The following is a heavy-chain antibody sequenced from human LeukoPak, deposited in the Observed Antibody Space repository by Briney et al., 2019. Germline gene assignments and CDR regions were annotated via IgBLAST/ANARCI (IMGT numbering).Heavy chain of an antibody. CDR3: ARDRLDTYYYYYGMDV. CDR2: IKQDGSEK. J-gene: IGHJ6*02. V-gene: IGHV3-7*01. D-gene: IGHD3-9*01. Sequence: GGSLRLSCAASGFTFSSYWMSWVRQAPGKGLEWVANIKQDGSEKYYVDSVKGRFTTSRDNAKNSLYLQMNSLRAEDTAVYYCARDRLDTYYYYYGMDVWGQGTTVTVSS. CDR1: GFTFSSYW.